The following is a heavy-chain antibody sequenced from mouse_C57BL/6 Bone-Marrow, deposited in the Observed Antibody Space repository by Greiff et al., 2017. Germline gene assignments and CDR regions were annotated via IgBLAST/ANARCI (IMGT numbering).Heavy chain of an antibody. CDR3: TTRGYYYGSSYAGFAY. Sequence: VQLQQSGAELVRPGASVKLSWTASGFNIKDDYMHWVKQRPEQGLEWIGWIDPENGDTEYASKFQGKATITADTSSNTAYLQLSSLTSEDTAVYYCTTRGYYYGSSYAGFAYWGQGTLVTVSA. V-gene: IGHV14-4*01. CDR2: IDPENGDT. J-gene: IGHJ3*01. D-gene: IGHD1-1*01. CDR1: GFNIKDDY.